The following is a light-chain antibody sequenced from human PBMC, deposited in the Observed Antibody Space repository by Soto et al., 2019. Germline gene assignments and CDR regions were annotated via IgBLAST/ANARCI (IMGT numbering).Light chain of an antibody. Sequence: DIQMTQSPSSLSASVGDRVTITCRASQSISSYLNWYQQKPGQAPKLLIYAASNLQSEVPSRFRGSGSGSAFSLTLSSLQPEDFATYYCQQSYSTPRTFGGGTKVEIK. J-gene: IGKJ4*01. V-gene: IGKV1-39*01. CDR1: QSISSY. CDR2: AAS. CDR3: QQSYSTPRT.